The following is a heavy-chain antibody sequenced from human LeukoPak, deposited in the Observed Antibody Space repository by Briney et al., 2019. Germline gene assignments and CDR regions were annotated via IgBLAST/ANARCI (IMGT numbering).Heavy chain of an antibody. Sequence: GGSLRLSCAASGFTFSSYAMSWVRQAPGKGLEWVSAISGSGGSTYYADSVKGRFTISRDNSKNTLYLQMNSLRAEDTAVYYCANCLTTVTTDFTSYYFDYWGQGTLVTVSS. CDR1: GFTFSSYA. CDR3: ANCLTTVTTDFTSYYFDY. J-gene: IGHJ4*02. D-gene: IGHD4-17*01. V-gene: IGHV3-23*01. CDR2: ISGSGGST.